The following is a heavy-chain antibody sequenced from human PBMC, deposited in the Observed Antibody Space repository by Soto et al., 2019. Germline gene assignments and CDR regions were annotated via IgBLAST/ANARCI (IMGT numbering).Heavy chain of an antibody. J-gene: IGHJ5*02. V-gene: IGHV3-23*01. Sequence: GGSLRLSCAASGFTFSSYAMSWVRQAPGKGLEWVSAISGSGGSTYYADSVKGRFTISRDNSKNTLYLQMNSLRAEDTAVYYCAKAAKRVICSGGSCYSLSGFDPWGQGTLVTVSS. CDR2: ISGSGGST. CDR1: GFTFSSYA. CDR3: AKAAKRVICSGGSCYSLSGFDP. D-gene: IGHD2-15*01.